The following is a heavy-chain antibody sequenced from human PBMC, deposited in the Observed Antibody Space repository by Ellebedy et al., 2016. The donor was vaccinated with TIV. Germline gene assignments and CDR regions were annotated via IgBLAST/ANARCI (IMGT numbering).Heavy chain of an antibody. V-gene: IGHV3-30*18. CDR2: ISYDGNTK. Sequence: PGGSLRLSCAASGFTFSSYGMHWVRQAPGKGLEWVAVISYDGNTKYYADSVKGRFTISRDNSKSTLYLQMNSLRADDSAVYYCAKIGELWDFDYWGQGSVVTVSS. J-gene: IGHJ4*02. D-gene: IGHD3-16*01. CDR3: AKIGELWDFDY. CDR1: GFTFSSYG.